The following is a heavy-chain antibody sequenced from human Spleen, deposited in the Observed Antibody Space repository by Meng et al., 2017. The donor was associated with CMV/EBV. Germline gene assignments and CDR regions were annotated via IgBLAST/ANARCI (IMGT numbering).Heavy chain of an antibody. J-gene: IGHJ3*02. D-gene: IGHD1-1*01. V-gene: IGHV3-23*01. Sequence: GESLKISCATSGFSFSFYALSWVRQAPGKGLEWVSTISGDGDSTYCADSVKGRFTISRDNSNNTLSLQMSSLRAEDTALYYCAKPYYPGLWLERNAFDIWGQGTMVTVSS. CDR2: ISGDGDST. CDR3: AKPYYPGLWLERNAFDI. CDR1: GFSFSFYA.